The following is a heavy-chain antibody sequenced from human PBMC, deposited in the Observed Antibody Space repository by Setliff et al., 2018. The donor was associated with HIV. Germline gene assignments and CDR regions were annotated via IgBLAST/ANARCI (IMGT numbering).Heavy chain of an antibody. CDR1: GYTFTTYH. V-gene: IGHV1-46*01. D-gene: IGHD3-10*01. CDR3: TRNLYYYASEIHFGVY. J-gene: IGHJ4*02. CDR2: INPKNRST. Sequence: GASVKVSCKASGYTFTTYHMHWLRQAPGQGLEWMGIINPKNRSTTYAQRFQDRVTMTSDTSTNTFYMELSSLKSEDTAVYYCTRNLYYYASEIHFGVYWGQGTPVTVSS.